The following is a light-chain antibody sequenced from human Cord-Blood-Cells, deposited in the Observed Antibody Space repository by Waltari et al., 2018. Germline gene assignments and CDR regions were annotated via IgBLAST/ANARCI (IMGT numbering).Light chain of an antibody. CDR1: QGISSY. CDR2: AAS. CDR3: QQYYSYPRT. V-gene: IGKV1-8*01. Sequence: AIRMTQSPSSFSASTGDRVTITCRASQGISSYLAWYQQKPGKAPKLLIYAASTLQSGVPSRFSGSGSGTEFTLTISCLQSEDFATYYCQQYYSYPRTFGQ. J-gene: IGKJ1*01.